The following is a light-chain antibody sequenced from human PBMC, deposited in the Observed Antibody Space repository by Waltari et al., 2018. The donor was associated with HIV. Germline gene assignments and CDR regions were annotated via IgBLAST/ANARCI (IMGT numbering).Light chain of an antibody. CDR1: QSVSSST. J-gene: IGKJ3*01. CDR2: GAS. V-gene: IGKV3-20*01. CDR3: QQYGTSFT. Sequence: IVLTQSPGTLSLSPGERATLSCRASQSVSSSTLAWYQQQPGQAPRLVIYGASTRATGIPDRFSCSGSGTVFTLTISRLEPEDFAVYYCQQYGTSFTFGPGTKLDIK.